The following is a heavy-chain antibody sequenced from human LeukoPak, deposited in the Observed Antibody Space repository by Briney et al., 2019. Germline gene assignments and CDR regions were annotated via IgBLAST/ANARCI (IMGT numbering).Heavy chain of an antibody. CDR2: IRYDGSNK. V-gene: IGHV3-33*01. J-gene: IGHJ4*02. CDR1: GFTFSSYG. CDR3: ARGKDRGIQLWLMDY. Sequence: GGSLRLSCAASGFTFSSYGMHWVRQAPGKGLEWVAVIRYDGSNKYYADSVKGRFTISRDNSKNTLYLQMNSLRAEDTAVYYCARGKDRGIQLWLMDYWGQGTLVTVSS. D-gene: IGHD5-18*01.